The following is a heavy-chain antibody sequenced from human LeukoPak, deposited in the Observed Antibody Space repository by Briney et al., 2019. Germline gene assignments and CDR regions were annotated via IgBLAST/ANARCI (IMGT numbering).Heavy chain of an antibody. J-gene: IGHJ4*02. V-gene: IGHV1-2*02. D-gene: IGHD5-18*01. CDR2: INPNRGGT. Sequence: ASVKVSCKASGYPFTGYYMHWVRQAPGQGLEWMGWINPNRGGTDYAQKFQGRVTMTRDTSISTAYMELSRLRYDDTAVYCCASGYRFRNWGQGTLVTVSS. CDR3: ASGYRFRN. CDR1: GYPFTGYY.